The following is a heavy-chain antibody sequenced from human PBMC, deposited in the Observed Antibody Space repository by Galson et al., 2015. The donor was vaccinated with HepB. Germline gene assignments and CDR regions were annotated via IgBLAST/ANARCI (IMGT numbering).Heavy chain of an antibody. V-gene: IGHV3-73*01. J-gene: IGHJ4*02. D-gene: IGHD6-19*01. CDR2: IRSKANSYAT. CDR3: TTIKPYSSGWALYY. CDR1: GFTFSGSA. Sequence: SLRLSCAASGFTFSGSAMHWVRQASGKGLEWVGRIRSKANSYATAYAASVKGRFTISRDDSKNTAYLQMNSLKTEDTAVYYCTTIKPYSSGWALYYWGQGTLVTVSS.